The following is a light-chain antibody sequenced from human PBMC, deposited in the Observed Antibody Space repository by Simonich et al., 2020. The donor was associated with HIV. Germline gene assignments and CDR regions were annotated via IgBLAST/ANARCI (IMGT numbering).Light chain of an antibody. J-gene: IGKJ3*01. CDR1: PSVSSY. CDR3: QQRSNWPPVFT. CDR2: DAS. Sequence: EIVLTQSPATLSLSPGERATLSRRASPSVSSYLAWYQQKPGQAPRLLIYDASNRATGIPARFSGSGSGTDFTLTISSLEPEDFAVYYCQQRSNWPPVFTFGPGTKVDIK. V-gene: IGKV3-11*01.